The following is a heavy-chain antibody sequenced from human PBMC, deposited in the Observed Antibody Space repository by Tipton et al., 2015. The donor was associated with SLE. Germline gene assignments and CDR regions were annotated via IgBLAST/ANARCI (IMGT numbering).Heavy chain of an antibody. Sequence: TLSLTCTVSGGSINSYYWSWIRQPPGKGLEWIGYIYYRGSTIYNPSLKSRVTISVDTSKNQFSLKLNSVTAADTAVYYCARWFRGYDVWGQGTTVTVSS. CDR2: IYYRGST. V-gene: IGHV4-59*01. D-gene: IGHD3-10*01. CDR1: GGSINSYY. J-gene: IGHJ6*02. CDR3: ARWFRGYDV.